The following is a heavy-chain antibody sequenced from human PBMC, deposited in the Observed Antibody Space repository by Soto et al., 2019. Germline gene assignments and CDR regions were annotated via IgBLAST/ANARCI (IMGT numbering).Heavy chain of an antibody. D-gene: IGHD6-13*01. Sequence: ASETLSLTCTVSGGSISSSSYYWGWIRQPPGKGLEWIGSIYYSGSTYYNPSLKSRVTISVDTSKNQFSLKLSSVTAADTAVYYCARPPEGVSNWFDPWGQGTLVT. V-gene: IGHV4-39*01. CDR2: IYYSGST. CDR3: ARPPEGVSNWFDP. J-gene: IGHJ5*02. CDR1: GGSISSSSYY.